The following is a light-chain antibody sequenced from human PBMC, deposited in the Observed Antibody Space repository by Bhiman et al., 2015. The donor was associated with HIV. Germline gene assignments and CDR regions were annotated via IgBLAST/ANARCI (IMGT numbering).Light chain of an antibody. Sequence: QSALTQPASVSGSPGQSIAISCTGTSSDVGRYNLVSWYQQHPGKAPKLLLYEVNKRPSGVSNRFSGSKSDNTASLTISGLLSEDEAEYYCSSYTTSSTYVFGTGTKVTVL. CDR1: SSDVGRYNL. V-gene: IGLV2-14*02. J-gene: IGLJ1*01. CDR2: EVN. CDR3: SSYTTSSTYV.